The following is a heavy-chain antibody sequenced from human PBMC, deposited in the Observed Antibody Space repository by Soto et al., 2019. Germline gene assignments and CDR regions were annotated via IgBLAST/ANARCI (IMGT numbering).Heavy chain of an antibody. V-gene: IGHV3-30*03. Sequence: QVQLVESGGGVVQPGRSLRLSCAASGFTFSSYGMHWVRQAPGKGLEWVAVISYDGSNKYYADSVKGRFTISRDNSKNTLYLQMNSLRAEDTAVYYCARVTPTPFYSRVIYYYYYGMDVWGQGTTVTVSS. CDR3: ARVTPTPFYSRVIYYYYYGMDV. J-gene: IGHJ6*02. CDR2: ISYDGSNK. D-gene: IGHD6-19*01. CDR1: GFTFSSYG.